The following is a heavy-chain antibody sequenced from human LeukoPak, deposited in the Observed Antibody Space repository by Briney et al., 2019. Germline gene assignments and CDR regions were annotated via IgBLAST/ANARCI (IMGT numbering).Heavy chain of an antibody. Sequence: GGSLRLSCAASGSTFSSYSMNWVRQAPGKGLEWVSSISSSSSYIYYADSVKGRFTISRDNAKNSLYLQMNSLRAEDTAVYCCARSFLSIAAAATDYWGQGTLVTVSS. J-gene: IGHJ4*02. V-gene: IGHV3-21*01. CDR1: GSTFSSYS. CDR3: ARSFLSIAAAATDY. CDR2: ISSSSSYI. D-gene: IGHD6-13*01.